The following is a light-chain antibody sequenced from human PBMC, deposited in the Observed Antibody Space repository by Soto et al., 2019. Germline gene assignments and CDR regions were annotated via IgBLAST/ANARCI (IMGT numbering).Light chain of an antibody. J-gene: IGKJ1*01. CDR1: QNVGSRY. Sequence: EIVWTQSPGTLSLAPGKRATLSCSASQNVGSRYLAWHQQKPRQGPRLLIYGTSNMATGIAARFSGSGCGTVFSLTISSLEPGDLGVYYCQQYGSSPRTFGQGNKGEI. CDR3: QQYGSSPRT. V-gene: IGKV3-20*01. CDR2: GTS.